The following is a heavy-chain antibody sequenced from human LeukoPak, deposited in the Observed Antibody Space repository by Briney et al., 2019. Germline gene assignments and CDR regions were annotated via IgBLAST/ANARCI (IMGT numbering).Heavy chain of an antibody. CDR2: ISGGGGST. CDR3: ANYSGSSRWFDY. Sequence: GGSLRLSCAASGFTFSSYSMNWVRQAPGKGLEWVSGISGGGGSTYYADSVKGRFTIPRDNSKNTLYLQMNSLRAEDTAVYYCANYSGSSRWFDYWGQGTLVTVSS. CDR1: GFTFSSYS. D-gene: IGHD6-13*01. V-gene: IGHV3-23*01. J-gene: IGHJ4*02.